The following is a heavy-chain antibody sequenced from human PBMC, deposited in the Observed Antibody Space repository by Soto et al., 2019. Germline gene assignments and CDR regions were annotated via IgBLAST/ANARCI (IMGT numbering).Heavy chain of an antibody. D-gene: IGHD7-27*01. CDR1: GYTFTGYY. Sequence: ASVKVSCKASGYTFTGYYMHWVRQAPGQGLEWMGWINPNSGGTNYAQKFQGWVTMTRDTSISTAYMELSRLSSDDTAVYSCASDTRKTGGSGDAFDIWGQGTMVTVSS. CDR3: ASDTRKTGGSGDAFDI. V-gene: IGHV1-2*04. CDR2: INPNSGGT. J-gene: IGHJ3*02.